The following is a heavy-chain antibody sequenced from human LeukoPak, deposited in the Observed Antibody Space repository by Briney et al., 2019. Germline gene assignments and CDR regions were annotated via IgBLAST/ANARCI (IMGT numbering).Heavy chain of an antibody. CDR2: ISGYNGYT. V-gene: IGHV1-18*01. Sequence: ASVKVSCKASGYTFTSYGISWVRQAPGQGLEWMGWISGYNGYTSYAQNLQGRVTVTIDTSTTTAYMELRSLRSDDTAVYYCARWSGGSDWRYHYGMDVWGQGTTVTVSS. D-gene: IGHD3-10*01. CDR1: GYTFTSYG. CDR3: ARWSGGSDWRYHYGMDV. J-gene: IGHJ6*02.